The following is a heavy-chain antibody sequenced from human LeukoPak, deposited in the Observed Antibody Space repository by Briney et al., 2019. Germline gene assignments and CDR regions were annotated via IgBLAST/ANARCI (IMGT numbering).Heavy chain of an antibody. CDR1: GGSISSHY. V-gene: IGHV4-59*11. J-gene: IGHJ5*02. Sequence: ASETLSLTCTVSGGSISSHYWSRIRQPPGKGLEWIGYIYYSGSTNYNPSLKSRVTISVDTSKNQFSLKLSSVTAADTAVYYCARSPRSSLGGGWFDPWGQGTLVTVSS. D-gene: IGHD3-16*01. CDR3: ARSPRSSLGGGWFDP. CDR2: IYYSGST.